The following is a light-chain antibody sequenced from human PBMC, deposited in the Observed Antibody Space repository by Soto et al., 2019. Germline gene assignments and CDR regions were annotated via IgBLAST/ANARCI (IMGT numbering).Light chain of an antibody. CDR1: QTITYW. Sequence: DIQMTQSPSTLSASVGDRVTITCRASQTITYWLAWYQQKPGKAPKLLIHGASNLESGVPSRFSGSGSGTEFTLTISSLQPDDFATYYCQQYNSYPLTFGGGTKVDIK. J-gene: IGKJ4*01. CDR3: QQYNSYPLT. CDR2: GAS. V-gene: IGKV1-5*01.